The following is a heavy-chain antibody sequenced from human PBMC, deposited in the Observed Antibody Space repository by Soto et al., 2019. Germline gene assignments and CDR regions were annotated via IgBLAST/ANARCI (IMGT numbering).Heavy chain of an antibody. CDR1: GYTFTGYY. Sequence: ASVKVSCKASGYTFTGYYMHWARQAPGQGLEWMGWINPNSGGTNYAQKFQGWVTMTRDTSISTAYMELSRLRSDDTAVYYCARNEVYSSSWYSMNYGMDVWGQGTTVTVSS. V-gene: IGHV1-2*04. J-gene: IGHJ6*02. CDR2: INPNSGGT. CDR3: ARNEVYSSSWYSMNYGMDV. D-gene: IGHD6-13*01.